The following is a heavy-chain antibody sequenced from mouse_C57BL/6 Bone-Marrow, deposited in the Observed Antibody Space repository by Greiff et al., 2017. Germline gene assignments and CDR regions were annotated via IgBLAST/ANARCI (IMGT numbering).Heavy chain of an antibody. CDR1: GYTFTSYW. Sequence: VKLSCKASGYTFTSYWMHWVKQRPGQGLEWIGMIHPNSGSTNYNEKFKSKATLTVDKSSSTAYMQLSSLTSEDSAVYYCASYDGYYGYWGQGTTLTVSS. V-gene: IGHV1-64*01. D-gene: IGHD2-3*01. J-gene: IGHJ2*01. CDR2: IHPNSGST. CDR3: ASYDGYYGY.